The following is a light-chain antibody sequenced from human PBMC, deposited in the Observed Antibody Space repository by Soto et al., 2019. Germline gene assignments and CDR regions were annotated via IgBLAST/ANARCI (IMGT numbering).Light chain of an antibody. CDR2: GAS. Sequence: IVLTQSPAALCLSQGERATLSCRASQSVSSNLAWYQQKPGQAPRLLIYGASTRATGIPARFSGSGSGTEFTLTISSLQSEDFAVYYCQQYNNWPKTFGQGTKVDI. J-gene: IGKJ1*01. CDR3: QQYNNWPKT. V-gene: IGKV3-15*01. CDR1: QSVSSN.